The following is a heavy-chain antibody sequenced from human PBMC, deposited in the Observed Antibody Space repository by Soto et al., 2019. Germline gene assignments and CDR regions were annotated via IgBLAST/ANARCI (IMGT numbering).Heavy chain of an antibody. CDR2: IYYSGRT. D-gene: IGHD6-19*01. CDR1: GGSVSSGRYY. J-gene: IGHJ4*02. Sequence: QVQLQESGPGLVKPSETLSLTCTVSGGSVSSGRYYWSWSRQPPGKGLEWIGYIYYSGRTSYNSSLKSRVTISVDTSQNQFSLKLSSVTAADTAIYYCARSGAGSGWLGGQGTLVTVSS. V-gene: IGHV4-61*01. CDR3: ARSGAGSGWL.